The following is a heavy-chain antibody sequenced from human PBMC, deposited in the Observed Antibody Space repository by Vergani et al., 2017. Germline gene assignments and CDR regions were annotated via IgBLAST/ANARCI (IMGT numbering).Heavy chain of an antibody. Sequence: EVQLVESGGGLVKPGGSLRLSCAASGFTFSSYSMNWVRQAPGKGLEWVSSISSSSSYIYYADSVKGRFTISRDNAKNSLYLQMNSLRAEDTAVYYCAGSGIAAAGSAVYYYYYYMDVWGKGITVTVSS. CDR3: AGSGIAAAGSAVYYYYYYMDV. J-gene: IGHJ6*03. D-gene: IGHD6-13*01. CDR2: ISSSSSYI. V-gene: IGHV3-21*01. CDR1: GFTFSSYS.